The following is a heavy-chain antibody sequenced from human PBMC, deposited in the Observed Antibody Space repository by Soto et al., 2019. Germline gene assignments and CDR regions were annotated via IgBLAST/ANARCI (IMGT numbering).Heavy chain of an antibody. CDR3: AKDAVYKDGLWLMDS. J-gene: IGHJ5*02. D-gene: IGHD2-21*01. CDR2: VTGSGGQI. Sequence: GGSLRLSCAASGFTISTYAMTWVRQSPGKGLECVSGVTGSGGQIHYADSVKGRFTISKDNSKNTLYLQMSSLREEDTALYYCAKDAVYKDGLWLMDSWGQGTLVTVSS. V-gene: IGHV3-23*01. CDR1: GFTISTYA.